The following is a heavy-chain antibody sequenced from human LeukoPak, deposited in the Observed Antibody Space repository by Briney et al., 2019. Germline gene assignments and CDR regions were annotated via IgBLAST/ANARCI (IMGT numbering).Heavy chain of an antibody. V-gene: IGHV5-51*01. CDR2: IYPGDSDT. CDR3: ARAGILYYYYGMDV. Sequence: GESLKISCKGSGYSFTSHWIAGVRQMPGKGLEWMGIIYPGDSDTGYSPSFQGQVTISVDKSFNTAYLQWSSLKASDTAMYYCARAGILYYYYGMDVWGQGTTVTVSS. CDR1: GYSFTSHW. J-gene: IGHJ6*02.